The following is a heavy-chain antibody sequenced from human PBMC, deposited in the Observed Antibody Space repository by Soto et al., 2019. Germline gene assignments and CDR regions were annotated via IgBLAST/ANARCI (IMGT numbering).Heavy chain of an antibody. V-gene: IGHV4-39*01. Sequence: SETLSLTCTVSGGSISSSSYYWGWIRQPPGKGLEWIGSIYYSGSTYYNPSLKSRVTISVDTSKNQFSLKLSSVTAADTAVYYCARHLPTVTDLYYYYYYMDVWGKGTTVTVSS. D-gene: IGHD4-4*01. J-gene: IGHJ6*03. CDR1: GGSISSSSYY. CDR2: IYYSGST. CDR3: ARHLPTVTDLYYYYYYMDV.